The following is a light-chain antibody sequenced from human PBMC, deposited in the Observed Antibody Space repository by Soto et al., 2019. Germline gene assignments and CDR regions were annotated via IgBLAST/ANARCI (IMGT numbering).Light chain of an antibody. CDR3: SSYTTSSTSYV. Sequence: QSALTQPASVSGSPGQSITISCAGTSGDIGAYNFVSWYQQHPGKAPKLMIYEVSNRPSGVSTRFSASKSGNPASLTISGLQAEDEADYYCSSYTTSSTSYVFGSGTKVNVL. J-gene: IGLJ1*01. V-gene: IGLV2-14*01. CDR2: EVS. CDR1: SGDIGAYNF.